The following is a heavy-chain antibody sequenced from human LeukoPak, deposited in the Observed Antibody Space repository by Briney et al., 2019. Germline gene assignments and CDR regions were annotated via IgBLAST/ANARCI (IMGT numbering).Heavy chain of an antibody. CDR1: GFMFSTYW. Sequence: GWSLRLSCAASGFMFSTYWMTWVRQAPGKVLEWVANIKPDGSETYYVDPVKGRFTISRDNAKNLLYLQMNSLRGEDAAVYYCGGFGYEAAVDLWGQGTLVTVSS. J-gene: IGHJ4*02. CDR2: IKPDGSET. V-gene: IGHV3-7*01. D-gene: IGHD6-13*01. CDR3: GGFGYEAAVDL.